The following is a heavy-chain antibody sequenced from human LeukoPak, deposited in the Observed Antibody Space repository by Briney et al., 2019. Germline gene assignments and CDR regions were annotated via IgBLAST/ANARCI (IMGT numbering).Heavy chain of an antibody. D-gene: IGHD6-13*01. J-gene: IGHJ4*02. CDR1: GYSISSDYY. Sequence: SETLSLTCTVSGYSISSDYYWGWIRQPPGKGLEWIGSIYHSGTTSYNPSLKSRVTISVDMSKNHFSLRLSSVTAADTAVYYCARHRIAAAPDYWGQGTLVTVSS. CDR3: ARHRIAAAPDY. V-gene: IGHV4-38-2*02. CDR2: IYHSGTT.